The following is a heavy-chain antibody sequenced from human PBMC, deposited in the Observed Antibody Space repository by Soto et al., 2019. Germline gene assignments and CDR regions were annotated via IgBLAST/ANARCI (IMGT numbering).Heavy chain of an antibody. D-gene: IGHD2-2*01. Sequence: SETLSLTCTVSGGSISSYYWSWIRQPPGKGLEWIGYIYYSGSTNYNPSLKSRVTISVDTSKNQFSLKLSSVTAADTAVYYCARENIVVVPAASRQIWYAFDIWGQGTMVTVSS. CDR3: ARENIVVVPAASRQIWYAFDI. CDR1: GGSISSYY. V-gene: IGHV4-59*01. CDR2: IYYSGST. J-gene: IGHJ3*02.